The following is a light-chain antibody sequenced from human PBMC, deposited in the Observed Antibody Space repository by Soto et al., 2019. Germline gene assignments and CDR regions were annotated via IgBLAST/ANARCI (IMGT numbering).Light chain of an antibody. Sequence: QSALTQPPSASGFPGQSVTISCTGTSSDVGGYNYVSWYQQHAGKAPKVMIYDVSKRPSGVPDRVSGSKSGNTASLTVSGLQAEDEADYYCSSYAGSNSYVFGTGTKLTVL. CDR1: SSDVGGYNY. V-gene: IGLV2-8*01. CDR3: SSYAGSNSYV. J-gene: IGLJ1*01. CDR2: DVS.